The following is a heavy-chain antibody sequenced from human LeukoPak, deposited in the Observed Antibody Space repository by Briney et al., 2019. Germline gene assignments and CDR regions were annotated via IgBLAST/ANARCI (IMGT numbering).Heavy chain of an antibody. Sequence: SETLSLTCTVSGGSISSYYWSWIRQPAGKGLEWIGRIYTSGSTNYNPSLKSRVTMSVDTSKNQFSLKLSSVTAADTAVYYCAGDSSGWYGVLNWFDPWGQGTLVTVSS. D-gene: IGHD6-19*01. CDR1: GGSISSYY. CDR2: IYTSGST. J-gene: IGHJ5*02. V-gene: IGHV4-4*07. CDR3: AGDSSGWYGVLNWFDP.